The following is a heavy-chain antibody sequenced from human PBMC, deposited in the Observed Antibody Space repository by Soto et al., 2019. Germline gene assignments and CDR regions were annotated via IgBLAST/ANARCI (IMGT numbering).Heavy chain of an antibody. CDR2: MNPNSGNT. CDR3: ARRGMVRGVIIKYYYYYMDV. V-gene: IGHV1-8*01. J-gene: IGHJ6*03. Sequence: ASVKVSCKASGYTFTSYDINWVRQATGQGLEWMGWMNPNSGNTGYAQKFQGRATRTRNTSISTAYMELSSLRSEETAVYYCARRGMVRGVIIKYYYYYMDVWGKGTTVTVSS. CDR1: GYTFTSYD. D-gene: IGHD3-10*01.